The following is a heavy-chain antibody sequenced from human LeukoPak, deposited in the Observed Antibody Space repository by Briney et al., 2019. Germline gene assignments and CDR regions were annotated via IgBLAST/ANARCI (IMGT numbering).Heavy chain of an antibody. Sequence: SETLSLTCAVYGGSFSGYYWSWIRQPPGKGLEWIGEINHSGSTNYNPSLKGRVTISVDTSKNQFSLKLSSVTAADTAVYYCARNIYGGAIDYWGQGTLVTVSS. CDR2: INHSGST. V-gene: IGHV4-34*01. CDR1: GGSFSGYY. J-gene: IGHJ4*02. D-gene: IGHD4-23*01. CDR3: ARNIYGGAIDY.